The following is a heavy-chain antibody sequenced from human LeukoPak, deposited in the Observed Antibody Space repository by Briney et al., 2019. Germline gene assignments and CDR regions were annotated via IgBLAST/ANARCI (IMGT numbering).Heavy chain of an antibody. CDR1: GGSFSGYY. J-gene: IGHJ6*03. V-gene: IGHV4-34*01. CDR2: INHSGST. CDR3: ARVMVRGAYYYMDV. Sequence: PSETLPLTCAVYGGSFSGYYWSWIRQPPGKGLEWIGEINHSGSTNYNPSLKSRVTISVDTSKNQFSLKLSSVTAADTAVYYCARVMVRGAYYYMDVWGKGTTVTVSS. D-gene: IGHD3-10*01.